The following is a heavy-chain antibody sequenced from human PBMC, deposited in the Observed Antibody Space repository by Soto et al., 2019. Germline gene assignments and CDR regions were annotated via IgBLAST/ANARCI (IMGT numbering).Heavy chain of an antibody. J-gene: IGHJ5*02. V-gene: IGHV1-69*01. D-gene: IGHD6-13*01. CDR3: ARARGTSWYNSFDP. Sequence: QVQLVQSGAELKKPGSSVKVSCKASGGNFTNFGISWVRQAPGQGLEWMGGIIPLFGTTNYAQKFRGRVTVTADESTSTAHMELNSLRSEDTAIYFCARARGTSWYNSFDPWGQGTLVTVSS. CDR2: IIPLFGTT. CDR1: GGNFTNFG.